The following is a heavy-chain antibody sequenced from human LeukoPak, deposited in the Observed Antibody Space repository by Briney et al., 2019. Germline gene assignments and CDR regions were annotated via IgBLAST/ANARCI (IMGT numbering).Heavy chain of an antibody. J-gene: IGHJ6*03. V-gene: IGHV1-69*13. D-gene: IGHD3-10*01. CDR2: IIPIFGTA. Sequence: VASVKVSCKASAGTFSSYAISWVRQAPGQGLEWMGGIIPIFGTANYAQKFQGRVTITADESTSTAYMELSSLRSEDTAVYYCARVSGSGSYYNVYLTKYYYYYMAVGGKGTTVTISS. CDR3: ARVSGSGSYYNVYLTKYYYYYMAV. CDR1: AGTFSSYA.